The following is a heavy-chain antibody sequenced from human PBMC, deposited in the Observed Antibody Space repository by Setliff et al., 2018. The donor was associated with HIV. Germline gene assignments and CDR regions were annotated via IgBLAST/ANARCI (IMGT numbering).Heavy chain of an antibody. J-gene: IGHJ6*04. CDR1: GFSLRTYG. Sequence: PGGSLRLSCATSGFSLRTYGLHWVRQAPGKGLEWVAVISQDASKDYYADSVKGRFTISKDNSKNTVFLQMNNLRVEDTAVYYCVRTGLGLREVLSPGVWGTGTTVTVSS. CDR3: VRTGLGLREVLSPGV. D-gene: IGHD3-10*01. V-gene: IGHV3-33*05. CDR2: ISQDASKD.